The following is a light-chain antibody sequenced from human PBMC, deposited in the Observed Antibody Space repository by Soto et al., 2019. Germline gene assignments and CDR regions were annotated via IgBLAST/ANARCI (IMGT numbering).Light chain of an antibody. Sequence: EIVMTQSPATLSVSPGERATLSCRASQSVSSNLAWYQQKPGQAPRLLIYGASTRATGIPARFSGSGSGTDFTLTISSLHSEDVAVYYCQQYNSGWTFGQGTKVEIK. V-gene: IGKV3-15*01. J-gene: IGKJ1*01. CDR2: GAS. CDR3: QQYNSGWT. CDR1: QSVSSN.